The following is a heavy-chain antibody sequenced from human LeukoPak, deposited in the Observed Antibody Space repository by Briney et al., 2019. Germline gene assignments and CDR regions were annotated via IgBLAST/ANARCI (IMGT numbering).Heavy chain of an antibody. CDR3: ARSVVVAATLDY. CDR1: GYSISSGYY. Sequence: SETLSLTCTVSGYSISSGYYWGWIRQPPGKGLEWIGSIYHSGSTFYNPSLKSRVTISVDKSKNQFSLKLSSVTAADTAVYYCARSVVVAATLDYWGQGTLVTVSS. CDR2: IYHSGST. J-gene: IGHJ4*02. D-gene: IGHD2-15*01. V-gene: IGHV4-38-2*02.